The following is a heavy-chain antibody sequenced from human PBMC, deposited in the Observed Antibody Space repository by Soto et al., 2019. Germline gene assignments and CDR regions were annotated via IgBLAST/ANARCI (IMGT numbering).Heavy chain of an antibody. V-gene: IGHV1-8*01. Sequence: GASVKVSCKAFGYTFTSYDINWVRQATGQGLEWMGWMNPNSGNTGYAQKFQGRVTMTRNTSISTAYMELSSLRSEDTAVYYCARGRDNWNSDAFDIWGQGTMVAVSS. CDR2: MNPNSGNT. J-gene: IGHJ3*02. CDR1: GYTFTSYD. D-gene: IGHD1-7*01. CDR3: ARGRDNWNSDAFDI.